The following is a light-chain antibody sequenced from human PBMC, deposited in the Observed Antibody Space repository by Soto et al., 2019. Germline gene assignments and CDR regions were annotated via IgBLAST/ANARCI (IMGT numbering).Light chain of an antibody. CDR3: QNYNSAPYT. CDR2: AAS. V-gene: IGKV1-27*01. CDR1: QDISND. Sequence: DIQITQSPYSLSASVADRVTITCRASQDISNDLAWYQQKPGKVPNLLIYAASTLQSGVPSRFSGRGSGTHFTLTISSLQPEDVATYYCQNYNSAPYTFGQGTKLESK. J-gene: IGKJ2*01.